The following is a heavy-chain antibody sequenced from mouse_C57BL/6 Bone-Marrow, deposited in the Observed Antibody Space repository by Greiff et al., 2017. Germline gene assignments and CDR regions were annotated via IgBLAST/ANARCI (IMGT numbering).Heavy chain of an antibody. Sequence: QVQLQQSGAELVRPGASVTLSCKASGYTFTDYEMHWVKQTPVHGLEWIGAIDPETGGTAYNQKFKGKAILTADKSSSTAYMELRSLTSEYSAVYSCTRAPHYYGSSPYAIDYWCQGTSVSVSS. J-gene: IGHJ4*01. CDR2: IDPETGGT. V-gene: IGHV1-15*01. CDR1: GYTFTDYE. D-gene: IGHD1-1*01. CDR3: TRAPHYYGSSPYAIDY.